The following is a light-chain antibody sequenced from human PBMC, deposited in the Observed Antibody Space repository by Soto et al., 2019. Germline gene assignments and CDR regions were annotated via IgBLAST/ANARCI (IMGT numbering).Light chain of an antibody. V-gene: IGKV3-11*01. J-gene: IGKJ5*01. CDR3: KKRSNWPIN. CDR2: DAY. CDR1: QSVRSY. Sequence: EIVLTQSPDTLSLSPGERATLSCIASQSVRSYLAWYQQKPGQANRIIIYDAYTRATGIPARFSGSGSGTDFTLTINNLEPEDFAVYYCKKRSNWPINCGKGKRREIK.